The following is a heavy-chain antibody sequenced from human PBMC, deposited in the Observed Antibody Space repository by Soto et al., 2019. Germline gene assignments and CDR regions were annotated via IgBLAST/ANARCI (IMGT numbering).Heavy chain of an antibody. Sequence: GGSLRLSCAASGFTFSSYAMSWVRQAPGKGLEWVSAISGSGGSTYYADSVKGRFTISRDNSKNTLYLQMNSLRAEDTAVYYCAKDYGSLLHDSSGGSCYPDVPDYWGQGTLVTVSS. CDR2: ISGSGGST. CDR1: GFTFSSYA. CDR3: AKDYGSLLHDSSGGSCYPDVPDY. D-gene: IGHD2-15*01. V-gene: IGHV3-23*01. J-gene: IGHJ4*02.